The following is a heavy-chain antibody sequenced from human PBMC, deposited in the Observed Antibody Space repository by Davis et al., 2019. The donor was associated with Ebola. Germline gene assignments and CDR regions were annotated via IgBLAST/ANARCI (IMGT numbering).Heavy chain of an antibody. CDR2: ISGSGSDT. V-gene: IGHV3-23*01. D-gene: IGHD6-19*01. CDR3: AKDLRQWLTPHHLDF. CDR1: GFLLSAYS. J-gene: IGHJ4*02. Sequence: ESLKIPCAGPGFLLSAYSMAWVRQAPGKGLEWVSSISGSGSDTSHADSVKGRFSISRDNSKNTLYLQMNSLRAEDTAIYYGAKDLRQWLTPHHLDFWGQGTLVTVSS.